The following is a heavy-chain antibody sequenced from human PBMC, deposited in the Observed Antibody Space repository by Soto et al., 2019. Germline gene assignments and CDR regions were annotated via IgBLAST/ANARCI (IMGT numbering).Heavy chain of an antibody. V-gene: IGHV1-2*04. CDR2: INPNSGGT. J-gene: IGHJ3*02. CDR3: ARGINWNGYDALDI. Sequence: ASVKVSCKASGYTFTGYYMHWVRQAPGQGLEWMGWINPNSGGTNYAQKFQGWVTMTRDTSISTAYMELSRLRSDDTAVYYCARGINWNGYDALDIWGQGTMVTVSS. CDR1: GYTFTGYY. D-gene: IGHD1-1*01.